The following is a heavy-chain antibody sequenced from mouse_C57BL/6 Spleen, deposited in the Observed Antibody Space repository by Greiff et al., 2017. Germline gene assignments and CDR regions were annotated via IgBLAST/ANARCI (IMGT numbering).Heavy chain of an antibody. V-gene: IGHV3-6*01. J-gene: IGHJ4*01. CDR1: GYSITSGYY. CDR2: ISYDGSN. Sequence: DVKLVESGPGLVKPSQSLSLTCSVTGYSITSGYYWNWIRQFPGNKLEWMGYISYDGSNNYNPSLKNRISITRDTSKNQFFLKLNSVTTEDTATYYCARAKSNLYYYAMDYWGQGTSVTVSS. D-gene: IGHD2-5*01. CDR3: ARAKSNLYYYAMDY.